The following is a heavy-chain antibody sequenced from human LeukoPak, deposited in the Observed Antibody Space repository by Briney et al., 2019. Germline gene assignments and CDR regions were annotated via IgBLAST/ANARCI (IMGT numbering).Heavy chain of an antibody. CDR3: ARDRRSSSWYDAFDI. CDR1: GGTFSSSA. V-gene: IGHV1-69*04. J-gene: IGHJ3*02. Sequence: SVKVSCKASGGTFSSSAISCVRQAPGQGLEWMGRTILILGIANYAQKLQGRVTITADKSPSTAYMELSSLRSEGTALYYCARDRRSSSWYDAFDIWGQGTMVTVSS. D-gene: IGHD6-13*01. CDR2: TILILGIA.